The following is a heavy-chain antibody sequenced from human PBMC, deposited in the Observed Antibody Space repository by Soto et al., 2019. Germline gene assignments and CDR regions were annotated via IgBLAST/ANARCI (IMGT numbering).Heavy chain of an antibody. CDR3: ARDVRSSGWYFGNHYYYGMDV. CDR2: IIPIFGTA. V-gene: IGHV1-69*06. CDR1: GGTFSSEA. J-gene: IGHJ6*02. Sequence: QVQLVQSGAEVKKPGSSVKVSCKASGGTFSSEAISWVRQAPGQGLEWMGGIIPIFGTANYAQKFQGRVTITADKSTSTAYIELSSLRSEDTAVYYCARDVRSSGWYFGNHYYYGMDVWGQGTTVTVSS. D-gene: IGHD6-19*01.